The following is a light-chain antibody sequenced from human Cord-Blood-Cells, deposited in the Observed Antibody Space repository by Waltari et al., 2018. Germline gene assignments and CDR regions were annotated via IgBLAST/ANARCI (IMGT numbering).Light chain of an antibody. CDR2: DVI. Sequence: QSALTQPRSVSGSPGQSITISCPVTSNDVGGYTFVSWYQHHPGKAPKLLIYDVIKRPSGVPDRFSGSKSGNTASLTISGLQAEDEADYYCCSYAGSYTWVFGGGTKLTVL. V-gene: IGLV2-11*01. J-gene: IGLJ3*02. CDR1: SNDVGGYTF. CDR3: CSYAGSYTWV.